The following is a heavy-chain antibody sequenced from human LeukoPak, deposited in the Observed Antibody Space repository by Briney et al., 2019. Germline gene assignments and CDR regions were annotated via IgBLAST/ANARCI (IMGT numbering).Heavy chain of an antibody. Sequence: SETLSLTCSVSGDSISLSFYYWGWIRQPPGKALEWIGSVYYSGTTSYNPSLKSRVTISVDTSKNQFSLKLSSVTAADTAVYYCARIRYSSGWYKCYFDYWGQGTLVTVSS. V-gene: IGHV4-39*07. CDR1: GDSISLSFYY. CDR3: ARIRYSSGWYKCYFDY. J-gene: IGHJ4*02. CDR2: VYYSGTT. D-gene: IGHD6-19*01.